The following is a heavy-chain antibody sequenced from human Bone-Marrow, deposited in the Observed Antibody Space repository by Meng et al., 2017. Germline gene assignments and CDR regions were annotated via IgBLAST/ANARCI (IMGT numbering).Heavy chain of an antibody. V-gene: IGHV4-38-2*01. J-gene: IGHJ4*02. D-gene: IGHD1-26*01. CDR2: IYHSGST. CDR1: GYSISSGYY. Sequence: WGSLRLSCAVSGYSISSGYYWGWIRQPPGKVLEWIGSIYHSGSTYYNPSLKSRVTISVDTSKNQFSLKLGSVTAADTAVYYCARGVGATSGWGQGTLVTVSS. CDR3: ARGVGATSG.